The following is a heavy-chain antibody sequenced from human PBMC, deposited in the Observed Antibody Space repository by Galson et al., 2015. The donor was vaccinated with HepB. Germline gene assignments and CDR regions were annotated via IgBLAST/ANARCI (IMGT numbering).Heavy chain of an antibody. CDR3: AKDRTGSGIAARPYFFDY. D-gene: IGHD6-6*01. Sequence: SLRLSCAASGFTFDDYAMHWVRQAPGKGLEWVSGISWNSGSIGYADSVKGRFTISRDNSKNTLYLQMNSLRAEDTAVYYCAKDRTGSGIAARPYFFDYWGQGTLVTVSS. V-gene: IGHV3-9*01. CDR1: GFTFDDYA. CDR2: ISWNSGSI. J-gene: IGHJ4*02.